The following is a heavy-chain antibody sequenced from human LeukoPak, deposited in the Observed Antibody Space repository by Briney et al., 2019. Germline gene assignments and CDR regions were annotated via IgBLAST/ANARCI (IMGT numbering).Heavy chain of an antibody. V-gene: IGHV1-18*01. D-gene: IGHD6-13*01. CDR2: INASNGNT. Sequence: GASVKVSFKASGYTFTSYGINWVRQAPGQGLEWMGWINASNGNTNYAQKLQGRVTMTTDTSTSTAYMELRSLRSDDTAVYYCARDRTGGSSWWVYWGQGTLVTVSS. CDR1: GYTFTSYG. J-gene: IGHJ4*02. CDR3: ARDRTGGSSWWVY.